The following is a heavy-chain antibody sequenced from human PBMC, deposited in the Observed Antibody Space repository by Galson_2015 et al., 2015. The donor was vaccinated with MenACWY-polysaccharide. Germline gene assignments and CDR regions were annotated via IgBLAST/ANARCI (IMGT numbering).Heavy chain of an antibody. CDR1: GFTFSSYG. CDR3: ARSYCDRTTCYGMDV. Sequence: SLRLSCAASGFTFSSYGMHWVRQAPGKGLEWVAVILSDGSKKYYAESVKGRFTISRDNSKNTLSLQMNSLRAEDTAIYYCARSYCDRTTCYGMDVWGQGTTVTVSS. J-gene: IGHJ6*02. V-gene: IGHV3-30*03. D-gene: IGHD2/OR15-2a*01. CDR2: ILSDGSKK.